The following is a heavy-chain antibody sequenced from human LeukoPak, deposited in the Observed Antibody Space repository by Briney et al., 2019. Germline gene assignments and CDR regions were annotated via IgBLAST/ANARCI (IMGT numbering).Heavy chain of an antibody. D-gene: IGHD1-26*01. CDR2: ISYDGSNK. CDR3: AREGDSGSYSDY. J-gene: IGHJ4*02. CDR1: GFTFSSYA. V-gene: IGHV3-30*01. Sequence: GGSLRLSCAASGFTFSSYAMSWVRQAPGKGLEWVAVISYDGSNKYYADSVKGRFTISRDNSKNTLYLQMNSLRAEDTAVYYCAREGDSGSYSDYWGQGTLVTVSS.